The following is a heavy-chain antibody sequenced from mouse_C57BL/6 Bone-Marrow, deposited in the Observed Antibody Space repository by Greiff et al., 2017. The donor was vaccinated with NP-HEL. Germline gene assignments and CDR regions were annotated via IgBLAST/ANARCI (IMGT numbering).Heavy chain of an antibody. CDR2: IDPSDSYT. CDR1: GYTFTSYW. Sequence: VKLQQPGAELVKPGASVKLSCKASGYTFTSYWMQWVKQRPGQGLEWIGEIDPSDSYTNYNQKFKGKATLTVDTSSSTAYMQLSSLTSEDSAVYYCARRPFITTVVTNWYFDVWGTGTTVTVSS. J-gene: IGHJ1*03. CDR3: ARRPFITTVVTNWYFDV. D-gene: IGHD1-1*01. V-gene: IGHV1-50*01.